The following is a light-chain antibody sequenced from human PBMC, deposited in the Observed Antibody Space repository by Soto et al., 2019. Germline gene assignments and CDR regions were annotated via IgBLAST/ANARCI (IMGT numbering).Light chain of an antibody. V-gene: IGLV2-23*02. CDR3: CSYAGSSV. CDR2: EVS. Sequence: QAVVTQPASVSGSPGQSITISCTGTSSDVGSYNLVSWYQQHPGKAPKLMIYEVSKRPSGVSNRFSGSKSGNTASLTISGLQAEDEADYYCCSYAGSSVFGTGTKLTVL. J-gene: IGLJ1*01. CDR1: SSDVGSYNL.